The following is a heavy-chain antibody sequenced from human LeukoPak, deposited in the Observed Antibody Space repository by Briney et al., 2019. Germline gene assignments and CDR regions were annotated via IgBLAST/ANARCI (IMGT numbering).Heavy chain of an antibody. D-gene: IGHD6-19*01. CDR3: ARVLYSSGWYDGDY. CDR2: INPNNGGT. Sequence: ASVKVSCKASGYTFIDYYMYWVRQAPGQGLEWMGWINPNNGGTNYAQKFQGRVTMTRDTSISTAYLELSRLRSDDTAVYYCARVLYSSGWYDGDYWGQGTLVTVSS. J-gene: IGHJ4*02. CDR1: GYTFIDYY. V-gene: IGHV1-2*02.